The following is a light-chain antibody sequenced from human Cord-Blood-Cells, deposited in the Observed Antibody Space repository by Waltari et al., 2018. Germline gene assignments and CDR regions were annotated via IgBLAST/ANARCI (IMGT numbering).Light chain of an antibody. CDR3: CSNAGSYTPL. V-gene: IGLV2-11*01. J-gene: IGLJ1*01. Sequence: QSPLTPPLPVSGSPGESVTTPCTGASSHVGGYNHVSWYQQHPGKAPKLMIYDVSKRPSGVPDRFSGSKSGNTASLTISGLQAEDEADYYCCSNAGSYTPLFGTGTKVTVL. CDR1: SSHVGGYNH. CDR2: DVS.